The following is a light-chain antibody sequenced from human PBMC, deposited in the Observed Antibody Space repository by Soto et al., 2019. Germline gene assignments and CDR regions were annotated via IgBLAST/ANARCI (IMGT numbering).Light chain of an antibody. J-gene: IGKJ1*01. Sequence: EVVLTQSPGTLSLSAGETATLSCRASQSVSSNYLAWYHQKPGQAPRLLIYGASNRATGTPDRFSGSGSGTDFTLTINRLEPEDFAVYYCQQYVSSPWTFGQGTKVDI. CDR3: QQYVSSPWT. CDR2: GAS. V-gene: IGKV3-20*01. CDR1: QSVSSNY.